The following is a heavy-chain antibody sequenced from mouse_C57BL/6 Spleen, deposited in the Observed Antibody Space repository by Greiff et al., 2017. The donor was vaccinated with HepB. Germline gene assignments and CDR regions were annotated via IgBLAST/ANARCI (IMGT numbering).Heavy chain of an antibody. CDR2: ISDGGSYT. Sequence: VQLKESGGGLVKPGGSLKLSCAASGFTFSSYAMSWVRQTPEKRLEWVATISDGGSYTYYPDNVKGRFTISRANAKNNLYLQMSHLKSEDTAMYYCARDMDYDYAMDYWGQGPSVTVSS. CDR1: GFTFSSYA. V-gene: IGHV5-4*01. CDR3: ARDMDYDYAMDY. D-gene: IGHD2-4*01. J-gene: IGHJ4*01.